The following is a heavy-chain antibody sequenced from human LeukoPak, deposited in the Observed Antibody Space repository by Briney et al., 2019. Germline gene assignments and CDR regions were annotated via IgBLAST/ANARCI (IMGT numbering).Heavy chain of an antibody. CDR3: ARDNDWAFDY. Sequence: GGSLRLSCAASGFTFSSYVMSWVRQAPGKGLEWVSYINHNGKTIYYADSVKGRFTISRDNAKNSLYLQMNSLRDEDTAVYYCARDNDWAFDYWGQGNLVTVSS. CDR2: INHNGKTI. J-gene: IGHJ4*02. CDR1: GFTFSSYV. V-gene: IGHV3-48*02. D-gene: IGHD3-9*01.